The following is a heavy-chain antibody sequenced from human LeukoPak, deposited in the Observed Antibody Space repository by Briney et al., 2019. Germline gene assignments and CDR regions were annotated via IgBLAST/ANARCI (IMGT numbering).Heavy chain of an antibody. CDR1: GGSISTYY. D-gene: IGHD3-22*01. Sequence: MASETLSLTCTVSGGSISTYYWSWIRQPPGKGLEWIGYIYYSGNSNYNPPLKSRVTISVDTSKNQFSLKLSSVTAADTAVYYCAGLGASGNGYLSWFDPWGQGTLVTVSS. CDR3: AGLGASGNGYLSWFDP. J-gene: IGHJ5*02. CDR2: IYYSGNS. V-gene: IGHV4-59*01.